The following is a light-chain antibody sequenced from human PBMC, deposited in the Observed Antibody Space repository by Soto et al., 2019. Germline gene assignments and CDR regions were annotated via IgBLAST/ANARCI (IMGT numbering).Light chain of an antibody. CDR2: AAS. J-gene: IGKJ1*01. Sequence: AIRMTQSPSSLSASTGDRVTITCRASQGISNYLVWYQQKPGKTPKVLIHAASTLQSGVSSRFSGSGSGTDFTLTISSLQSEDFATYYCQPYSSYPWTFGQGTKVEV. V-gene: IGKV1-8*01. CDR3: QPYSSYPWT. CDR1: QGISNY.